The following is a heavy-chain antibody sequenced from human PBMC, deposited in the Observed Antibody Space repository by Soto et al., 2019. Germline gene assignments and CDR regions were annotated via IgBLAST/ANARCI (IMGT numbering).Heavy chain of an antibody. Sequence: QVQLVQSGAEVKKPGASVKVSCKASGYTFTSYDINWVRQATGQGLEWMGWMNPNSGNTGYAQKFQGRVTMTRNTSISTAYMELSSLRSKDTAVYYCAIKADYGDSIDYWGQGTLVTVSS. J-gene: IGHJ4*02. V-gene: IGHV1-8*01. CDR1: GYTFTSYD. CDR2: MNPNSGNT. CDR3: AIKADYGDSIDY. D-gene: IGHD4-17*01.